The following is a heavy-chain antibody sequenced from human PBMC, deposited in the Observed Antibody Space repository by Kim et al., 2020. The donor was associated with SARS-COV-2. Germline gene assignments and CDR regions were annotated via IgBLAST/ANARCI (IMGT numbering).Heavy chain of an antibody. Sequence: GGSLRLSCAASGFTFSSYGMHWVRQAPGKGLEWVAVIWYDGSNKYYADSVKGRFTISRDNSKNTLYLQMNSLRAEDTAVYYCARGAAVSDLPFDYWGQGTLVTVSS. CDR2: IWYDGSNK. J-gene: IGHJ4*02. D-gene: IGHD2-21*01. V-gene: IGHV3-33*01. CDR1: GFTFSSYG. CDR3: ARGAAVSDLPFDY.